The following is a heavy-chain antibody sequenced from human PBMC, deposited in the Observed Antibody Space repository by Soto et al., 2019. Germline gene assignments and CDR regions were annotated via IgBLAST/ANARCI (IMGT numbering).Heavy chain of an antibody. CDR1: GGSISSGGYS. V-gene: IGHV4-30-2*01. CDR2: IYHSGST. CDR3: ARALVVAATPYWYFDL. D-gene: IGHD2-15*01. J-gene: IGHJ2*01. Sequence: QLQLQESGSGLVKPSQTLSLTCAVSGGSISSGGYSWSWIRQPPGKGLEWIGYIYHSGSTYYNPSLKSRVTLSXXRXKXXFSLKLSSVTAADTAVYYCARALVVAATPYWYFDLWGRCTLVTVSS.